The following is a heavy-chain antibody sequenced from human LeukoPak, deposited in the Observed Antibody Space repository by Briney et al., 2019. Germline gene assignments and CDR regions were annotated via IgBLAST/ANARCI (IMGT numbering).Heavy chain of an antibody. CDR2: INPNSGGT. CDR3: ARVYYYDSSGYYGDAFDI. CDR1: GYTFTRNY. V-gene: IGHV1-2*02. Sequence: ASVKVSCTASGYTFTRNYMHWVRQAPGQGLEWMGWINPNSGGTNYAQKFQGRVTMTRDTSISTAYMELSRLRSDDTAVYYCARVYYYDSSGYYGDAFDIWGQGTMVTVSS. J-gene: IGHJ3*02. D-gene: IGHD3-22*01.